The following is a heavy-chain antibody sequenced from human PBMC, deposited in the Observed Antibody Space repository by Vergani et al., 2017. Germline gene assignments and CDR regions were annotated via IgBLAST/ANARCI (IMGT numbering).Heavy chain of an antibody. D-gene: IGHD1-1*01. CDR1: GYTFTGHY. Sequence: QVQLVQSGAEVKTFGASVKVPCKASGYTFTGHYMHWVRPAPGKGLGWMGRINPNSGGTKYAQKFQGRVTMTRDTFISTAYMGLTGLRADDTAVYYCARGAWNDGYRPDYWGGGTLVSVSS. J-gene: IGHJ4*02. V-gene: IGHV1-2*06. CDR2: INPNSGGT. CDR3: ARGAWNDGYRPDY.